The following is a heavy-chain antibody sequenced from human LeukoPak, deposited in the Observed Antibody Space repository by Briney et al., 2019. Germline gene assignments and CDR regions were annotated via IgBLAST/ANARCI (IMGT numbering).Heavy chain of an antibody. Sequence: PGGSLRLSCAASGFIFNRAWMNWVRQAPGKGPEYVSTISGSGNGFSIYYADSVKGRFTISRDDSKSILYLQMDGLRSEDTAVYYCVKDFGRIRGTPDSWGQGTLVTVSS. J-gene: IGHJ4*02. CDR2: ISGSGNGFSI. CDR3: VKDFGRIRGTPDS. V-gene: IGHV3-64D*06. D-gene: IGHD1-26*01. CDR1: GFIFNRAW.